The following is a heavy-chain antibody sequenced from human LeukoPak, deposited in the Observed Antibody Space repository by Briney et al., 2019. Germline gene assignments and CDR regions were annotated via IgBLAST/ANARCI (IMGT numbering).Heavy chain of an antibody. D-gene: IGHD3-10*01. V-gene: IGHV1-18*01. Sequence: ASVKVSCTASGYTFTSNGISWVRRAPGQGLEWMGWLNTYNGNTIYAQKLQGRVTMTTDTSTTTAYMELRSLRSDDTAVYYCARSYSSGSYGDWGQGTLVTVSS. CDR3: ARSYSSGSYGD. J-gene: IGHJ4*02. CDR1: GYTFTSNG. CDR2: LNTYNGNT.